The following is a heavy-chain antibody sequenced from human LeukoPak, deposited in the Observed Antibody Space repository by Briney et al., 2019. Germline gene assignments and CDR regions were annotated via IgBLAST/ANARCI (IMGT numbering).Heavy chain of an antibody. J-gene: IGHJ4*01. V-gene: IGHV3-48*01. CDR1: GFTFSSYS. CDR2: ISSSSSTI. CDR3: ARDRNGADYFDY. Sequence: GGSLRLSCAASGFTFSSYSMNWVRQAPEKGLEWVSYISSSSSTIYYADSVKGRFTISRDNSKNTLYLQMNSLRAEDTAVYYCARDRNGADYFDYWGQGTLVTVSS. D-gene: IGHD2-8*01.